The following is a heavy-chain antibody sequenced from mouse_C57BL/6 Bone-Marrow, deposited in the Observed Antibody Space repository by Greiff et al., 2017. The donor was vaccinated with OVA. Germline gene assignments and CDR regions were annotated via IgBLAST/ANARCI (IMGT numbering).Heavy chain of an antibody. CDR2: ISSGSSTI. CDR3: ARWLLPYAMDY. J-gene: IGHJ4*01. D-gene: IGHD2-3*01. CDR1: GFTFSDYG. Sequence: EVQVVESGGGLVKPGGSLKLSCAASGFTFSDYGMHWVRQAPEKGLEWVAYISSGSSTIYYADTVKGRFTISRDNAKNTLFLQMTSLRSEDTAMYYCARWLLPYAMDYWGQGTSVTVSS. V-gene: IGHV5-17*01.